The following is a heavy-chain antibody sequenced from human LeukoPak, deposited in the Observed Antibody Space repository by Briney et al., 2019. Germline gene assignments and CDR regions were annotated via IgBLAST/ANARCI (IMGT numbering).Heavy chain of an antibody. D-gene: IGHD3-22*01. V-gene: IGHV1-69*13. CDR3: ATDTYYYDSSGNYYYGMDV. Sequence: SVTVSCKASGGTFSSYAISWVRQAPGQGLEWMGGIIPIFGTANYAQKFQGRVTITADESTSTAYMELSSLRSEDTAVYYCATDTYYYDSSGNYYYGMDVWGQGTTVTVSS. J-gene: IGHJ6*02. CDR2: IIPIFGTA. CDR1: GGTFSSYA.